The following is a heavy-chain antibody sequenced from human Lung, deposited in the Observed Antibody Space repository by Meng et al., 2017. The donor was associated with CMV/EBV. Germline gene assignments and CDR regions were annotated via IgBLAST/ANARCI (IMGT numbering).Heavy chain of an antibody. CDR3: TREYGSSSAFDY. CDR1: GFTFSRYA. V-gene: IGHV3-30*14. Sequence: GGPXRLXXAASGFTFSRYAFHWVRQAPGKGLEWVAVISFDGGTRYHADSVKGRFTISRDSSRNSLYLQLNSLRPEDTAVYYCTREYGSSSAFDYWGQGTLVTVSS. J-gene: IGHJ4*02. D-gene: IGHD6-6*01. CDR2: ISFDGGTR.